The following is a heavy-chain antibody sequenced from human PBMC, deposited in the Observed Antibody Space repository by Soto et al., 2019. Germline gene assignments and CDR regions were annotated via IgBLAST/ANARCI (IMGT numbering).Heavy chain of an antibody. V-gene: IGHV3-7*05. Sequence: EVQLVESGGGLVQPGGSLRLSCAASRFTFINYWMSWVRQAPGKGLEWVANIKQDGSEKYYVDSVEGRFTISRDNAKKSLYQQMNSLRAEDTAVYYCARVEFIPATGALGAFDIWGQGAMVTVSS. CDR1: RFTFINYW. CDR3: ARVEFIPATGALGAFDI. J-gene: IGHJ3*02. D-gene: IGHD6-13*01. CDR2: IKQDGSEK.